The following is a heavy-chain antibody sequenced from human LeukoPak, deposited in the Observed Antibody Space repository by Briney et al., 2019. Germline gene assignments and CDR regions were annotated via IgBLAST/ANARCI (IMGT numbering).Heavy chain of an antibody. J-gene: IGHJ4*02. CDR1: GFTFDDYA. D-gene: IGHD3-22*01. CDR3: AKGLDLRGNYYDSSFDY. V-gene: IGHV3-9*01. CDR2: ISWNSGSI. Sequence: PGGSLRLSCAASGFTFDDYAMHWVRQAPGKGLEWVSGISWNSGSIGYADSVKGRLTISRDNAKNSLYLQMNSLRAEDTALYYCAKGLDLRGNYYDSSFDYWGQGTLVTVSS.